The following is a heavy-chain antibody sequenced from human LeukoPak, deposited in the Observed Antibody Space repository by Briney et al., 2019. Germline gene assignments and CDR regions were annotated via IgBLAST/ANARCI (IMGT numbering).Heavy chain of an antibody. V-gene: IGHV1-18*01. D-gene: IGHD6-13*01. CDR1: GYTFTSYD. CDR3: AREAAAGVYSEY. CDR2: ITPYNANT. J-gene: IGHJ4*02. Sequence: ASVKVSCKASGYTFTSYDISWVRQAPGQGLEWMGWITPYNANTNYAHNLRDRVTMTTDTSTTTAYLELRSLTSDDTAIYYCAREAAAGVYSEYWGQGTLVTVSS.